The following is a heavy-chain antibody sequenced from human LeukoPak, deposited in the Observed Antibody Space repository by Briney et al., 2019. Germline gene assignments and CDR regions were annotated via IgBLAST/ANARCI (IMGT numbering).Heavy chain of an antibody. CDR2: IYYSGST. Sequence: KASETLSFTCTVSGGSISSYYWSWIRQPPGKGLEWIGYIYYSGSTNYNPSLKSRVTISVDTSKNQFSLKLSSVTAADTAVYYCARADYYYGMDVWGQGTTVTVSS. CDR3: ARADYYYGMDV. CDR1: GGSISSYY. V-gene: IGHV4-59*01. J-gene: IGHJ6*02.